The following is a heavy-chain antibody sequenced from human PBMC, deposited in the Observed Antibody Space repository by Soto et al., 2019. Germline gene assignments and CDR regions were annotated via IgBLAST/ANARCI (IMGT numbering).Heavy chain of an antibody. Sequence: GGSLRLSCAASGFTFSSYAMSWVRQAPGKGLEWVSAISSSGGDTYYTDSVKGRFTISRDNSKNTLYLQMHGLSAEDTAVYYCAKRYYYDNSGLWDYWGQGTLVTVSS. J-gene: IGHJ4*02. CDR1: GFTFSSYA. CDR2: ISSSGGDT. V-gene: IGHV3-23*01. CDR3: AKRYYYDNSGLWDY. D-gene: IGHD3-22*01.